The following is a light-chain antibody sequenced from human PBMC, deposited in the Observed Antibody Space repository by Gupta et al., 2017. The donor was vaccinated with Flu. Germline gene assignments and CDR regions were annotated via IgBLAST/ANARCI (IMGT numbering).Light chain of an antibody. V-gene: IGKV3-20*01. Sequence: EIVLTQSPAILSLSPGERATLSCRASQSVTNNGLAWYQQKPGQAPRLLIYGASSRATGIPDRFSGSGSGTDFTLTISRRDPEDFAIYYCQQYGSPPSWTFGQGTKVGIK. J-gene: IGKJ1*01. CDR1: QSVTNNG. CDR3: QQYGSPPSWT. CDR2: GAS.